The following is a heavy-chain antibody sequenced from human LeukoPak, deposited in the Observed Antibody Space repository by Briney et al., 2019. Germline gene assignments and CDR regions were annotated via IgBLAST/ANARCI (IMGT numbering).Heavy chain of an antibody. V-gene: IGHV1-18*01. D-gene: IGHD2-15*01. CDR3: ARDLFHEHCSGLTCFLLDS. Sequence: ASVKVSCKASGYTFTSYGFTWMRKAPGQGDEGGGCISAYNGNPNYAQGFQDRLPMTPDTSTNTAYMELRSLRPDDTAVYYCARDLFHEHCSGLTCFLLDSWGQGSLVTVSS. J-gene: IGHJ4*02. CDR1: GYTFTSYG. CDR2: ISAYNGNP.